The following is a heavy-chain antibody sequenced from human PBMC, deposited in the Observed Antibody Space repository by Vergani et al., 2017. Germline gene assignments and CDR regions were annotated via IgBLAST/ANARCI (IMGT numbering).Heavy chain of an antibody. J-gene: IGHJ3*02. CDR3: ARFSYYYGSGTRSAFDI. V-gene: IGHV4-59*01. CDR2: IYYSGST. Sequence: QVQLQESGPGLVKPSQTLSLTCTVSGGSISSYYWSWIRQPPGKGLEWIGYIYYSGSTNYSPSLKSRVTISVDTSKNQFSLKLSSVTAADTAVYYCARFSYYYGSGTRSAFDIWGQGTMVTVSS. D-gene: IGHD3-10*01. CDR1: GGSISSYY.